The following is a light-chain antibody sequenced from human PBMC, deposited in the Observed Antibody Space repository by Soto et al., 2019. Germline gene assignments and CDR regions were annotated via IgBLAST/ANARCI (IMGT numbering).Light chain of an antibody. CDR2: LKSDGSH. J-gene: IGLJ3*02. CDR1: SGHSSYA. Sequence: QAVLTQSPSASASLGASVNLTCTLSSGHSSYAIAWHQQQPEKGPRYLMKLKSDGSHIKGDGIPDRFSGSSSGAERHLTISNLQSEDEADYYCQTWGTGIQMFGGGTKLTVL. V-gene: IGLV4-69*01. CDR3: QTWGTGIQM.